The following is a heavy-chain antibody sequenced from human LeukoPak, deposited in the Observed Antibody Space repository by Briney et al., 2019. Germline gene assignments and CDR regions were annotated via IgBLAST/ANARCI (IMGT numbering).Heavy chain of an antibody. CDR3: ARGFPIVYYDFWSGYYTGNWFDP. Sequence: SSETLSLTCAVYGGSFSGYYWSWIRQPPGKGLEWIGEINHSGSTNYNPSLKSRVTISVDTSKNQFSLKLSSVTAADTAVYYCARGFPIVYYDFWSGYYTGNWFDPWGQGTLVTVSS. CDR2: INHSGST. CDR1: GGSFSGYY. V-gene: IGHV4-34*01. J-gene: IGHJ5*02. D-gene: IGHD3-3*01.